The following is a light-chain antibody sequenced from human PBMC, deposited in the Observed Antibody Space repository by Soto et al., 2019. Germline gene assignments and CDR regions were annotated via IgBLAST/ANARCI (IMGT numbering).Light chain of an antibody. CDR1: NIGHKN. CDR2: DDS. J-gene: IGLJ2*01. Sequence: SYELTQPPSVSVAPGQTATITCGGNNIGHKNVHWYQQKPGQAPVLVVYDDSDRPSGIPERFSGSNSGNTATLTINRVEAGDEADYTCQVWSSSGDHVVFGGGTKVTVL. V-gene: IGLV3-21*02. CDR3: QVWSSSGDHVV.